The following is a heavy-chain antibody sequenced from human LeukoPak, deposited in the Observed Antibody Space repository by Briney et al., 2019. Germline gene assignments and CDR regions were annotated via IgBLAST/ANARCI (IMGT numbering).Heavy chain of an antibody. CDR1: GGTFSSYA. J-gene: IGHJ5*02. CDR3: ARGGAHINAVWFDP. D-gene: IGHD1-14*01. Sequence: SVKVSCKASGGTFSSYAISWVRQAPGQGLEWMGGIIPIFGTANYAQKFQGRVTITADESTSTAYMELSSLRSEDTAVYYCARGGAHINAVWFDPWGQGTLVTVSS. CDR2: IIPIFGTA. V-gene: IGHV1-69*13.